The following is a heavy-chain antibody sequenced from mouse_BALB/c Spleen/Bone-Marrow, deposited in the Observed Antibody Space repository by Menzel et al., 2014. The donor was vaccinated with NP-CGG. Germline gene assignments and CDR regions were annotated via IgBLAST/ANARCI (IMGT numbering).Heavy chain of an antibody. J-gene: IGHJ3*01. Sequence: DVMLVESGGGLVQPGGSLKLSCAPSGFTFSDYYMYWVRQTPEKRLEWVAYISNGGGSSTYYPDTVKGRFTISRDNAKNTLYLQMNRLKSEDTAMYYCASPGTYWGQGTLVTVSA. CDR2: ISNGGGSST. CDR1: GFTFSDYY. CDR3: ASPGTY. V-gene: IGHV5-12*01. D-gene: IGHD4-1*01.